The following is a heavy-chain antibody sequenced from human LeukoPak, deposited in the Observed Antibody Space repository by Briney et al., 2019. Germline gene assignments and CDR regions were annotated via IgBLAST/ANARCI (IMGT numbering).Heavy chain of an antibody. CDR2: IYPGDSDT. CDR1: GYSFTSYW. J-gene: IGHJ4*02. CDR3: ARLGASIVEPYYFDY. Sequence: GESLKISCKGSGYSFTSYWIGWVRQMPGKGLEWMGIIYPGDSDTRYSPSFQGQVTISADKSISTAYLQWSSLKASDTAMYYCARLGASIVEPYYFDYWGQGTLVTVSS. V-gene: IGHV5-51*01. D-gene: IGHD3-10*01.